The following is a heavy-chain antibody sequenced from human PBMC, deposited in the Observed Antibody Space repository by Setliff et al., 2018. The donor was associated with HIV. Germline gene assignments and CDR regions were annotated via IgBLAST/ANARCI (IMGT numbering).Heavy chain of an antibody. Sequence: ASVKVSCKASGYPFSGYGISWVRQAPGQGLEWMGWIYPNTGGTNYAQKFQGRVTMTRDTSISTAYMELSRLRSDDTALYYCARSTTADWGQGTMVTVSS. J-gene: IGHJ4*02. CDR2: IYPNTGGT. CDR1: GYPFSGYG. V-gene: IGHV1-2*02. D-gene: IGHD4-17*01. CDR3: ARSTTAD.